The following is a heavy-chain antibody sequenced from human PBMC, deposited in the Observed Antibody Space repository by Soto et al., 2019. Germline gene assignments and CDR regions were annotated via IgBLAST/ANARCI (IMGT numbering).Heavy chain of an antibody. J-gene: IGHJ4*02. CDR2: INAGNGNT. Sequence: QVQLVQSGAEEKKPGASVKVSCKASGYTFTGYAMHWVRQAPGQRLEWMGWINAGNGNTKYSQKFQGRVTITRDTSASTAYRELISLRAADTAVYYCARAVAVAADFDYWGQGTLVTVSS. V-gene: IGHV1-3*05. CDR3: ARAVAVAADFDY. D-gene: IGHD6-19*01. CDR1: GYTFTGYA.